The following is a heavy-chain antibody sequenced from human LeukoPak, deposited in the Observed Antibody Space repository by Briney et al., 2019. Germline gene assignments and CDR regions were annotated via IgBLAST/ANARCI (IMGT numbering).Heavy chain of an antibody. CDR1: GFTFSDFW. Sequence: GGSLRLSCAASGFTFSDFWMTWVRQAPGRGLEWVAYINQDGSAKYSVDSVRGRSTISRDNVKKSLFLQLNILRAEDTAVYYCARSGMAVAATPWDWGQGTLVTVFS. CDR3: ARSGMAVAATPWD. J-gene: IGHJ4*02. D-gene: IGHD6-19*01. CDR2: INQDGSAK. V-gene: IGHV3-7*05.